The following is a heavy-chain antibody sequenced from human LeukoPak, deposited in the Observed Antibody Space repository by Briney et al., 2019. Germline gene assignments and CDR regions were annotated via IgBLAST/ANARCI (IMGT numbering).Heavy chain of an antibody. Sequence: TGGSLRLSCAASGFTFSSYAMHWVRQAPGKGLEWVAVISYDGSNKYYADSVKGRFTISRDNSKNTLYLQMNSLRAEDTAVYYCARDFRNKFRLAYYYYYYGMDVWGQGTTVTVSS. CDR3: ARDFRNKFRLAYYYYYYGMDV. CDR1: GFTFSSYA. CDR2: ISYDGSNK. D-gene: IGHD1/OR15-1a*01. V-gene: IGHV3-30*04. J-gene: IGHJ6*02.